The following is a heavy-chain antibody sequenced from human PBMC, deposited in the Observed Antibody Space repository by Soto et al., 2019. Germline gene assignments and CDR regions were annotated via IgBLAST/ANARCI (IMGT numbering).Heavy chain of an antibody. CDR2: ISYDGSSE. D-gene: IGHD3-3*01. J-gene: IGHJ3*01. CDR3: ANSYYDFWSGYPKDAFDV. CDR1: GFTFSTFA. Sequence: QVQLVESGGGVVQPGRSLRLSCAASGFTFSTFAMHWVRQAPGKGLEWVAVISYDGSSEVYVDSVKGRFTISRDNSKNTLYLQMISLRREDTAVYYCANSYYDFWSGYPKDAFDVWGQGTMVTVSS. V-gene: IGHV3-30*18.